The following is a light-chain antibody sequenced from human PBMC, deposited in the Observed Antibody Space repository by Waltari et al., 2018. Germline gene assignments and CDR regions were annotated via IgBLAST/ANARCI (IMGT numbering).Light chain of an antibody. Sequence: DIVMTQSPDSLAVSLGERVTINCKSSQNILLNSNNKNYLAWYQQKPGQPPKLLVYWASTRESGVPDRFSGSGSGTEFTLTISSLQAEDVAVYYCQQYYNTPYTFGQGTKLEIK. V-gene: IGKV4-1*01. CDR3: QQYYNTPYT. CDR2: WAS. CDR1: QNILLNSNNKNY. J-gene: IGKJ2*01.